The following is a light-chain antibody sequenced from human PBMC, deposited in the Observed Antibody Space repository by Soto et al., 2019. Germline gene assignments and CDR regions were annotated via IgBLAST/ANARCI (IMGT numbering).Light chain of an antibody. CDR1: QSLLHSNGYSY. CDR3: QQFNSYPIT. V-gene: IGKV2-28*01. CDR2: LGS. J-gene: IGKJ5*01. Sequence: DIVRTQSPLSLPVTPGEPASISCRSSQSLLHSNGYSYLDWYLQKPGQSPQLLIFLGSNRSSGVPDRFSGSGSGTEFTLTIGGLQPDDFATYFCQQFNSYPITFGQGTRLEIK.